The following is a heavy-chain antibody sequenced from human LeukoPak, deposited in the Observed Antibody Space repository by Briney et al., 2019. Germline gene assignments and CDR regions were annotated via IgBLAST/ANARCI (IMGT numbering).Heavy chain of an antibody. CDR1: GGSISSYY. CDR2: IYYSGST. J-gene: IGHJ4*02. Sequence: SETLSLTCTVSGGSISSYYWSWIRQPPGKGLEWIGYIYYSGSTNYNPSLKSRVTISVDTSKNQFSPKPSSVTAADTAVYYCARGRIQRVLNYWGQGTLVTVSS. CDR3: ARGRIQRVLNY. V-gene: IGHV4-59*01.